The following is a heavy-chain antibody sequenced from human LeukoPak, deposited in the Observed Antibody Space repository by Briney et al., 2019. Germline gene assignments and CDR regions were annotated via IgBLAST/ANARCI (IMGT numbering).Heavy chain of an antibody. V-gene: IGHV3-23*01. CDR2: FSGSGGRI. Sequence: GGSLRLSCVASGFTFTSYAMNWVRQAPGKGLEWVSGFSGSGGRIYYADSVKGRFTISRDNSKNMVYLQMNSLRDEDTAVYFCAKDGCSGGSCFSHFDYWGQEPWSPSPQ. D-gene: IGHD2-15*01. CDR1: GFTFTSYA. CDR3: AKDGCSGGSCFSHFDY. J-gene: IGHJ4*01.